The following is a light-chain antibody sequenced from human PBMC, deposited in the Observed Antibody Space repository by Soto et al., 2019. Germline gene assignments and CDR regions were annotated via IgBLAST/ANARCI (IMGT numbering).Light chain of an antibody. Sequence: EIVLTQSPCTLSLSPGERATLSCRASQSVSSSYLAWYQQKPGQAPRLLIYGASTRAAGIPERFRGSGSGTEFTLTINSLQSDDFAVYYCQQYSDWPPWTFGQGTKVDIK. CDR1: QSVSSSY. CDR3: QQYSDWPPWT. CDR2: GAS. V-gene: IGKV3-15*01. J-gene: IGKJ1*01.